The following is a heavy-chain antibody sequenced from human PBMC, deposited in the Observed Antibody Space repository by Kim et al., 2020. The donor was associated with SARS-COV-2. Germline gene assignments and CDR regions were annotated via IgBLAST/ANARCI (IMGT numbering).Heavy chain of an antibody. CDR3: ARGPDFWSGYRYYYGMDV. J-gene: IGHJ6*02. D-gene: IGHD3-3*01. CDR1: GGTFSSYA. V-gene: IGHV1-69*13. Sequence: SVKVSCKASGGTFSSYAISWVRQAPGQGLEWMGGIIPIFGTANYAQKFQGRVTITADESTSTAYMELSSLRSEDTAVYYCARGPDFWSGYRYYYGMDVWGQGTTVTVSS. CDR2: IIPIFGTA.